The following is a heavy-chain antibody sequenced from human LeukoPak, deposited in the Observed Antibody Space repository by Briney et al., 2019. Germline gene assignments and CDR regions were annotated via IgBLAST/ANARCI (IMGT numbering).Heavy chain of an antibody. J-gene: IGHJ1*01. V-gene: IGHV3-23*01. CDR2: ISNTGGST. Sequence: GGSLRLSCAASGFSFNTYAMSWVRQAPGKGLEWVSAISNTGGSTYHADSVKGRFTISRDKSKNTLSLQMNSLRAEDMAVYYCAQQVGYCSSGSCYFTYWGQGTLVTVSS. D-gene: IGHD2-15*01. CDR1: GFSFNTYA. CDR3: AQQVGYCSSGSCYFTY.